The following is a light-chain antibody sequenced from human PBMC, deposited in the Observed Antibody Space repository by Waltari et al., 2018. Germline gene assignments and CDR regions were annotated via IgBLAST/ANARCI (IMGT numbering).Light chain of an antibody. CDR2: VAS. V-gene: IGKV3-20*01. Sequence: EIVLTQSPGTLSLSPGERATLSCRASQSISSSYLAWYQQKLGQAPRLFIYVASTRATGIPDRFSGSGSGTDFTLTISRLEPEDFAVYYCQYYSTSPPYTFGQGTKLEIK. CDR1: QSISSSY. J-gene: IGKJ2*01. CDR3: QYYSTSPPYT.